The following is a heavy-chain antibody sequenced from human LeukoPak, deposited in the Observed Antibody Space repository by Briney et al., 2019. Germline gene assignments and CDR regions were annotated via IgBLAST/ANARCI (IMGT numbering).Heavy chain of an antibody. CDR2: ISYDGSKI. CDR3: ARESGWGLPHAFDF. V-gene: IGHV3-30-3*01. J-gene: IGHJ3*01. CDR1: GFTFSSYP. D-gene: IGHD3-10*01. Sequence: GGSLRLSCAASGFTFSSYPLHWVRQAPGRGLEWVTLISYDGSKIYYADSVKGRFTISRDNSKNTLYLQMNSLRAEDTAVYYCARESGWGLPHAFDFWGQGTMITVSS.